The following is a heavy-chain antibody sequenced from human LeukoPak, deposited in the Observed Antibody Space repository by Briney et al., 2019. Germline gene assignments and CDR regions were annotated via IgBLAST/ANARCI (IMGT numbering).Heavy chain of an antibody. Sequence: PSETLSLTCAVYGGSFSGYYWSWIRQPPGKGLEWIGEINHSGSTNYNPSLKSRVTISVDTSKNQFSLKLSSVTAADTAVYYCARAVSGRFDYWGQGTLVTVSS. CDR2: INHSGST. V-gene: IGHV4-34*01. CDR1: GGSFSGYY. CDR3: ARAVSGRFDY. D-gene: IGHD6-19*01. J-gene: IGHJ4*02.